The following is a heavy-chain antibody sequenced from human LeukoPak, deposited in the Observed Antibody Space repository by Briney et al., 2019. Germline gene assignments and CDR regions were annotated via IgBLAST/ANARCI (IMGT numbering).Heavy chain of an antibody. CDR1: GGSISSGGYY. CDR3: ARHSYNYYGLDV. D-gene: IGHD1-26*01. J-gene: IGHJ6*02. Sequence: SETLSLTCTVSGGSISSGGYYWSWIRQPPGKSLEWIGYIYHSGSTYYNPSLKSRVTISVDTSKNQLSLKLSSVTAADTAVYYCARHSYNYYGLDVWGQGTTITVSS. V-gene: IGHV4-30-2*01. CDR2: IYHSGST.